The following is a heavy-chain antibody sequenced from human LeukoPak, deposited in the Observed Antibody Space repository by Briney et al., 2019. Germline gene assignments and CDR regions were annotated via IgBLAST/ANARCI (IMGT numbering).Heavy chain of an antibody. CDR3: ARDRAPPDYYDSSGYYDAFDI. CDR2: INHSGCT. J-gene: IGHJ3*02. D-gene: IGHD3-22*01. Sequence: TSETLSLTCAVYGGSFSGYYWSWIRQPPGKGLEWIGEINHSGCTNYNPSLKSRLTISVDTSKNQFSLRLSSVTAADTAVYYCARDRAPPDYYDSSGYYDAFDIWGQGTMVTVSS. V-gene: IGHV4-34*01. CDR1: GGSFSGYY.